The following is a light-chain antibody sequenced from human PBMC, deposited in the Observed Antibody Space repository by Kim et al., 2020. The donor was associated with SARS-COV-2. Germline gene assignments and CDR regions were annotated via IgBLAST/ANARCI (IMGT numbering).Light chain of an antibody. CDR1: QSVLYTSNNKNY. V-gene: IGKV4-1*01. CDR3: QQYESVPFT. CDR2: WAS. J-gene: IGKJ3*01. Sequence: ATINGTSSQSVLYTSNNKNYLAWYQQKPGQPPQLLIYWASTRESGVPDRFSGSGSGTDFTLTITRLQAEDVAVYYCQQYESVPFTFGPGTKVDIK.